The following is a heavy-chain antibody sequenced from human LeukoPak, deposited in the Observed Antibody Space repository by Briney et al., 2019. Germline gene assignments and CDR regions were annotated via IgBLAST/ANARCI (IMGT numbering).Heavy chain of an antibody. CDR3: ARDGTMVRGVISYYYYYMDV. V-gene: IGHV3-21*01. CDR1: GFTFSDRY. J-gene: IGHJ6*03. D-gene: IGHD3-10*01. CDR2: ISSGSSYI. Sequence: TGGSLRLSCAASGFTFSDRYMSWVRQTPGKGLEWVSSISSGSSYIYYADSVKGRFTISRDNAKNSLYLQMNSLRAEDTTVYYCARDGTMVRGVISYYYYYMDVWGKGTTVTVSS.